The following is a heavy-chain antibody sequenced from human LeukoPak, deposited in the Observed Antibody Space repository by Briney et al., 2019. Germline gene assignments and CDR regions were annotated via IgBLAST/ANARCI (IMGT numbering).Heavy chain of an antibody. CDR3: ATRPGVWGSYRYSPSLNFDY. V-gene: IGHV1-69*13. J-gene: IGHJ4*02. D-gene: IGHD3-16*02. CDR1: GGTFSSYA. CDR2: IIPISGTA. Sequence: SVKVSCKASGGTFSSYAISWVRQATGQGLEWMGGIIPISGTANYAQKFQGRVTITADESTSTDYMELSSLRSEDTAVYYCATRPGVWGSYRYSPSLNFDYWGQGTLVTVSS.